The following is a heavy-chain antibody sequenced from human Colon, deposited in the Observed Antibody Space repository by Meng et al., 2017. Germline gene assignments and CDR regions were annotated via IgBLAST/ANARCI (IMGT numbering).Heavy chain of an antibody. V-gene: IGHV4-4*03. CDR1: GGALTSSDW. CDR3: AREVVVAGTRNWLDP. D-gene: IGHD6-19*01. Sequence: LQGLVPVAVRPPGVLQLPSLWSGGALTSSDWWSWVRQAPGKGLEWIGETYQNGRPNYHPSLKSRVTISVDKSKNQFSLNMTSVTAADTAVYYCAREVVVAGTRNWLDPWGQGILVTVSS. J-gene: IGHJ5*02. CDR2: TYQNGRP.